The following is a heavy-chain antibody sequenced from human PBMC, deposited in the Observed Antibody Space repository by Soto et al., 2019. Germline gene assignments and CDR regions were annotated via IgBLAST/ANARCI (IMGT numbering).Heavy chain of an antibody. J-gene: IGHJ6*02. CDR2: IWSDGSNK. Sequence: QVQLVESGGGVVQPGRSLRLSCAASGFTFSRYGMHWVRQAPGKGLEWGAVIWSDGSNKYYADSVKGRFTISRDNSKNRLYMQMNSLRLEDTAVYYCARGGYGMDVWGRGTTVTVSS. V-gene: IGHV3-33*01. CDR1: GFTFSRYG. CDR3: ARGGYGMDV.